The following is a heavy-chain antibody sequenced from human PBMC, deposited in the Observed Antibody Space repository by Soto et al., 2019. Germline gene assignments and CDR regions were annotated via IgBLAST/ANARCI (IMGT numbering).Heavy chain of an antibody. V-gene: IGHV4-34*01. Sequence: SSETLSLTCVVSGGSLSDYFWSWIRQPPGMALEWIREINHLGSINYNPSLKSRVTMSVDTSKYQFSLTLNSVTAADTATYYCARGGISHWAYFYYMDVWDRGTTVTVSS. CDR1: GGSLSDYF. J-gene: IGHJ6*03. D-gene: IGHD2-21*01. CDR2: INHLGSI. CDR3: ARGGISHWAYFYYMDV.